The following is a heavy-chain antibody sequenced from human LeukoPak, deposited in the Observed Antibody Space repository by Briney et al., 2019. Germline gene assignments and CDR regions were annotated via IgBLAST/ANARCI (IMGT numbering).Heavy chain of an antibody. J-gene: IGHJ4*02. CDR3: VRDRGTYRPIDY. CDR2: ISYTGTYI. Sequence: EGSLRLSSAASAFSLNAYNMNWVRQAPGKGLEWVSSISYTGTYIYYADSVKGRFTISRDNAQNSLYLQMNSLRAEDTAIYYCVRDRGTYRPIDYWGQGTLVTVSS. CDR1: AFSLNAYN. V-gene: IGHV3-21*04. D-gene: IGHD1-26*01.